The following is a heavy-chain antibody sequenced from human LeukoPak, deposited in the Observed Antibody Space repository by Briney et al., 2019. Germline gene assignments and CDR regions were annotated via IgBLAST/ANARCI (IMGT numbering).Heavy chain of an antibody. V-gene: IGHV4-30-2*01. J-gene: IGHJ4*02. CDR1: GGSISSSSYY. CDR2: IYHSGST. CDR3: ARQTTVTHRDYFDY. D-gene: IGHD4-11*01. Sequence: PSETLSLTCTVSGGSISSSSYYWSWIRQPPGKGLEWIGYIYHSGSTYYNPSLKSRVTISVDRSKNQFSLKLSSVTAADTAVYYCARQTTVTHRDYFDYWGQGTLVTVSS.